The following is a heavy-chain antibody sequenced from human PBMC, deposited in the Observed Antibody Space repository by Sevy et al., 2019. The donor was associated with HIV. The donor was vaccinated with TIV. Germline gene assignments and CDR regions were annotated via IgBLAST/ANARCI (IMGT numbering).Heavy chain of an antibody. Sequence: GGSLRLSCRASGFTFGDYAVSWVRQAPGKGLESVGFIRSKAYGGTTEYAASVKGRFTISRDDSKSIAYLQMNSLKTEDTAVYYCTRDESAYDPPEYFQHWGQCTLVTVSS. CDR2: IRSKAYGGTT. CDR3: TRDESAYDPPEYFQH. CDR1: GFTFGDYA. V-gene: IGHV3-49*04. D-gene: IGHD5-12*01. J-gene: IGHJ1*01.